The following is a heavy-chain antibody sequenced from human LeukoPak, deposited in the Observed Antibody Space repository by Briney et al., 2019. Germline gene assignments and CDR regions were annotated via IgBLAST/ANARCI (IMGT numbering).Heavy chain of an antibody. V-gene: IGHV3-30*04. CDR3: ARAKYYDSRGYSVREAYDI. CDR1: GFTFSSYT. Sequence: GGSLRLSCTASGFTFSSYTMHWVRRAPGKGLEWVAVISHDGNIKYHADSMKDRFTISRDNSRNTVYLQMNNLRPEDTAVYSCARAKYYDSRGYSVREAYDIWGQGTMVTVSS. D-gene: IGHD3-22*01. J-gene: IGHJ3*02. CDR2: ISHDGNIK.